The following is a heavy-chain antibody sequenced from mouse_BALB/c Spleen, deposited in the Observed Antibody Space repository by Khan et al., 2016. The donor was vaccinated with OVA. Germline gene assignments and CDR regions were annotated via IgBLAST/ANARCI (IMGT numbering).Heavy chain of an antibody. CDR1: GFNFSNYW. J-gene: IGHJ3*01. V-gene: IGHV6-6*02. Sequence: EVKLEESGGGLVQPGGSMKLSCVASGFNFSNYWMSWVRQSPEKGLEWVGEIRLKSDNYATRYAESVKGMFTISRDDSKSRLYLQMNSLRAEDTGIYYGIDLSWFPYWGQGTLVTVSA. CDR2: IRLKSDNYAT. CDR3: IDLSWFPY.